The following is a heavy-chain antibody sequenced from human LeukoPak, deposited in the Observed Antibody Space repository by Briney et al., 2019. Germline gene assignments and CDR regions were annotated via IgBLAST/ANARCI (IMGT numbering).Heavy chain of an antibody. Sequence: PSETLSLICTVSGASISSYYWSCIRQPPGKGLEWIGDIYYSGSIKYNPSLKSRVTMSVDTSKNQFSLKLSSVTAADTAIYYCARENPSGYYNRPIDYWGQGTLVTVSS. D-gene: IGHD3-22*01. J-gene: IGHJ4*02. CDR2: IYYSGSI. V-gene: IGHV4-59*01. CDR3: ARENPSGYYNRPIDY. CDR1: GASISSYY.